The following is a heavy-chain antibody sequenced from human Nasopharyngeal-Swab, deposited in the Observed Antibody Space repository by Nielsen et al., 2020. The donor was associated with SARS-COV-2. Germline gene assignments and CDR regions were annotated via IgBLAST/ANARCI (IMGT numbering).Heavy chain of an antibody. V-gene: IGHV1-69*06. D-gene: IGHD6-25*01. Sequence: WVRQAPGQGLERMGAIIPAFDAIQYAQKFQGRVTISSDKPTTTAYLELRSLISEDTALYYCARLGIAAADIDSWGQGTQVTVSS. J-gene: IGHJ4*02. CDR2: IIPAFDAI. CDR3: ARLGIAAADIDS.